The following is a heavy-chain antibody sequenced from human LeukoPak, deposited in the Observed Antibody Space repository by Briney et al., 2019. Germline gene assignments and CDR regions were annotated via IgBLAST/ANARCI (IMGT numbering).Heavy chain of an antibody. CDR1: GGSFSGNY. V-gene: IGHV4-34*01. J-gene: IGHJ6*03. D-gene: IGHD3-22*01. Sequence: SETLSLTCAVYGGSFSGNYWTWIRQAPGKGLEYIGVINPSGRISYKSSLKSRLTISIDASKIQFSLHMRSLTAADSAVYYCARGRHEVSMIMVVMTAVSYYLVVWGKGTTVTVS. CDR2: INPSGRI. CDR3: ARGRHEVSMIMVVMTAVSYYLVV.